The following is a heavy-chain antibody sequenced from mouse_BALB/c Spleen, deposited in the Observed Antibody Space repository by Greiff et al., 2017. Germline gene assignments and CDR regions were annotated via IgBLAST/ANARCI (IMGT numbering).Heavy chain of an antibody. CDR1: GYTFSSYW. CDR2: ILPGSGST. J-gene: IGHJ2*01. Sequence: VQLQQSGAELMKPGASVKISCKATGYTFSSYWIEWVKQRPGHGLEWIGEILPGSGSTNYNEKFKGKATFTADTSSNTAYMQLSSLTSEDSAVYYCARCGYNYGREADYWGQGTTLTVSS. D-gene: IGHD1-1*01. CDR3: ARCGYNYGREADY. V-gene: IGHV1-9*01.